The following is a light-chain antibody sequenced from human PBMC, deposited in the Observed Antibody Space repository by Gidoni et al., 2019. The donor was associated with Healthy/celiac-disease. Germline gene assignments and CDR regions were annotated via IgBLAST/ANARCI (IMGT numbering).Light chain of an antibody. Sequence: IQMTQPPSSLSASVGDRVTITCRASQSISSYLNWYQQKPGKAPKLLIYAASSLQSGVPSRFSGSGSGTDFTLTISSLQPEDFATYYCQQSYSTPRTFGHGTKVDIK. CDR3: QQSYSTPRT. CDR2: AAS. CDR1: QSISSY. V-gene: IGKV1-39*01. J-gene: IGKJ3*01.